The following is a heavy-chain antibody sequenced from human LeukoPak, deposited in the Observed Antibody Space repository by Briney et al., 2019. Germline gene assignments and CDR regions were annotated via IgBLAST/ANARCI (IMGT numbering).Heavy chain of an antibody. J-gene: IGHJ4*02. Sequence: SETLSLTCTVSDGSISSSNSYWGWIRQPPGKGLEWIGNIFYSGTTFYNPSLKSRVTISVDTSQNQFSLNLNSVTAADTAVYFCARGLRTTDSFGFWGQGILLVVSS. CDR2: IFYSGTT. D-gene: IGHD1-7*01. V-gene: IGHV4-39*07. CDR1: DGSISSSNSY. CDR3: ARGLRTTDSFGF.